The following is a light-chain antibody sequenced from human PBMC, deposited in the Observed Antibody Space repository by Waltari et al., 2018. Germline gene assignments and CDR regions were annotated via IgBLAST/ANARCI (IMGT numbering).Light chain of an antibody. CDR2: DVS. CDR3: SSYTSNNTRI. CDR1: SSDVGGYNY. V-gene: IGLV2-14*01. Sequence: QSALTQPASVSGSPGQSITISCIGTSSDVGGYNYVSWYQQFPGKAPKLMIYDVSNRPSGVSNRFSGSKSGNTASLTISGLQAEDEADYYCSSYTSNNTRIFGGGTKLTVL. J-gene: IGLJ2*01.